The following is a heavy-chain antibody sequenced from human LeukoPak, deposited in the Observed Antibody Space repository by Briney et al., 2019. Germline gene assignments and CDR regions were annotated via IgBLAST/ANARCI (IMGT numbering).Heavy chain of an antibody. CDR1: GFTVRSNY. CDR3: AKYTSGTSYRGLDQ. V-gene: IGHV3-53*01. Sequence: PGGSLRLSCAASGFTVRSNYMSWVRQAPGKGLEWVSSIYSAGTTYYADSVKGRFTISRDDSKNTVYLQMNSLRAEDTAVYSCAKYTSGTSYRGLDQWGQGTLVTVSS. CDR2: IYSAGTT. J-gene: IGHJ4*02. D-gene: IGHD3-10*01.